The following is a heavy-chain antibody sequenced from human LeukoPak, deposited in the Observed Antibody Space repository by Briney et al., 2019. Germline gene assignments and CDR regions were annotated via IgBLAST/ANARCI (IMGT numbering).Heavy chain of an antibody. CDR1: GGTFSSYA. D-gene: IGHD2-21*01. CDR3: ATDDYYSNYYYYYGMDV. V-gene: IGHV1-69*13. CDR2: IIPIFGTA. Sequence: ASVKVSCKASGGTFSSYAISWVRQAPGHGLEWMGGIIPIFGTANYAQKFQGRVTITADESTSTAYMELSSLRSEDTAVYYCATDDYYSNYYYYYGMDVWGQGTTVTVSS. J-gene: IGHJ6*02.